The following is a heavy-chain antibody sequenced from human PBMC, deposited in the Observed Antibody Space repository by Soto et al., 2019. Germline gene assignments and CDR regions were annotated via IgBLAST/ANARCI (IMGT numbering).Heavy chain of an antibody. CDR3: ARDQSTYYYDSSGYYSYMDV. CDR1: GFTFSSYW. Sequence: GGSLRLSCAASGFTFSSYWMSWVRQAPGKGLEWVANIKQDGSEKYYVDSVKGRFTISRDNAKNSLYLQMNSLRAEDTAVYYCARDQSTYYYDSSGYYSYMDVWGQGTTVTVSS. CDR2: IKQDGSEK. D-gene: IGHD3-22*01. V-gene: IGHV3-7*05. J-gene: IGHJ6*02.